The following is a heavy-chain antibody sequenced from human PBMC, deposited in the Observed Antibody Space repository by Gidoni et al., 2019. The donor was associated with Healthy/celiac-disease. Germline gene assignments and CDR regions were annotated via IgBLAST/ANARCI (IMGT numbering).Heavy chain of an antibody. CDR2: ISYDVSNK. Sequence: QVQLVESGGGVVQPGRSLRLSCAASGFTFSSYAMHWVRQAPGKGLGWVAVISYDVSNKYYADSVKGRFTISRDNSKNTLYLQMNSLRAEDTAVYYCARAEVGATTTYFDYWGQGTLVTVSS. J-gene: IGHJ4*02. V-gene: IGHV3-30*04. CDR1: GFTFSSYA. CDR3: ARAEVGATTTYFDY. D-gene: IGHD1-26*01.